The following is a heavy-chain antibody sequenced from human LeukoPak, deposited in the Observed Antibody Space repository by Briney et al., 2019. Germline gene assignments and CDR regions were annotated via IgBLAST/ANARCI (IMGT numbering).Heavy chain of an antibody. Sequence: SETLSLTCTVSGGSISSSSYYWGWIRQPPGKGLEGIGGIYYSGSTYYNPSLKSRVTISVDTSKNQFSLKLSSVTAADTAVYYCATCSVDCMLDGDWFDPWGQGTLVTVSS. CDR2: IYYSGST. D-gene: IGHD2-8*01. J-gene: IGHJ5*02. CDR1: GGSISSSSYY. V-gene: IGHV4-39*07. CDR3: ATCSVDCMLDGDWFDP.